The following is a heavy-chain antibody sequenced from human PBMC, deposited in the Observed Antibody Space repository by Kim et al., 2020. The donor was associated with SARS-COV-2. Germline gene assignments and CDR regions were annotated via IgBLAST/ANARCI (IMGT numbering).Heavy chain of an antibody. J-gene: IGHJ6*02. Sequence: YAQKFQGRVTMTRNTSISTAYMELSSLRSEDTAVYYCARGRYQQLDGMDVWGQGTTVTVSS. V-gene: IGHV1-8*01. D-gene: IGHD6-13*01. CDR3: ARGRYQQLDGMDV.